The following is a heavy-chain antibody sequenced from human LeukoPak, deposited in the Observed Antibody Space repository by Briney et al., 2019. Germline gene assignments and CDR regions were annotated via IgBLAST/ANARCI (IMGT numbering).Heavy chain of an antibody. CDR3: ARGIYGDYGEDYFVY. Sequence: ASVKVSCKASGYTFTSYYMHWVRQAPGQGLEWMGIINPSGGSTSYAQKFQGRVTMTRDTSTSTVYMELSSLRSEDTAVYYCARGIYGDYGEDYFVYWGQGTLVTVSS. V-gene: IGHV1-46*01. CDR1: GYTFTSYY. J-gene: IGHJ4*02. CDR2: INPSGGST. D-gene: IGHD4-17*01.